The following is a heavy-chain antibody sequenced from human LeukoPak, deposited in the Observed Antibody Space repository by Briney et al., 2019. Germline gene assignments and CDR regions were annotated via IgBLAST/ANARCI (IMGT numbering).Heavy chain of an antibody. Sequence: ASVKVSCKASGYTFRSYGISWVRQAPGQGLEWMGWISAYNGNTNHAQKLQGRVTMATDTSTSTAYMELSSLRSDHTAVYYCARLDWSGYYIDNWGQGTLVIVSS. V-gene: IGHV1-18*01. CDR3: ARLDWSGYYIDN. CDR2: ISAYNGNT. J-gene: IGHJ4*02. CDR1: GYTFRSYG. D-gene: IGHD3-3*01.